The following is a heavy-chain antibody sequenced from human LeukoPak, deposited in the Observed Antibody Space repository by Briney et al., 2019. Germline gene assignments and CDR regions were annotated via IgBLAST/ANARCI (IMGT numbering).Heavy chain of an antibody. J-gene: IGHJ3*02. D-gene: IGHD2-15*01. V-gene: IGHV4-34*01. Sequence: SETLSLTCAVYGGSFSGYYWSWIRQPPGKGLEWIGEINHSGSTNYNPSLMSRVTISVDTSKNQFSLKLSSVTAADTAVYYCARERDIVVVVAADYDAFDIWGQGTMVTVSS. CDR2: INHSGST. CDR1: GGSFSGYY. CDR3: ARERDIVVVVAADYDAFDI.